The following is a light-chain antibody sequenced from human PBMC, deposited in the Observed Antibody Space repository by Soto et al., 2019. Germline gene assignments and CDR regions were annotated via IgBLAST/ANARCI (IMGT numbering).Light chain of an antibody. J-gene: IGLJ1*01. Sequence: QSVLTQPPSASGTPGQRVTISCSTSSSNLGDNTVNWYQQVQGAAPKLLIYSYDQRPSGVPDRFSGSKYGTSASLAISGLHSEDESGCGCAAWDASVDGYVFGPGTKLTVL. CDR2: SYD. CDR1: SSNLGDNT. V-gene: IGLV1-44*01. CDR3: AAWDASVDGYV.